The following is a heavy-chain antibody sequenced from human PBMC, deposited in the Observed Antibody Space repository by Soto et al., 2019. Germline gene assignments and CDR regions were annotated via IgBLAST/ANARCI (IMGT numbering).Heavy chain of an antibody. V-gene: IGHV3-48*02. CDR3: ARYNWFDP. J-gene: IGHJ5*02. Sequence: PGGSMSLSNAASGVTFSSYSMNRVRQAPGKGLEWVSYISSSSSTIYYADSVKGRFTISRDNAKNSLYLQMNSLRDEDTAVYHCARYNWFDPWGQGTLVTVSS. CDR1: GVTFSSYS. CDR2: ISSSSSTI.